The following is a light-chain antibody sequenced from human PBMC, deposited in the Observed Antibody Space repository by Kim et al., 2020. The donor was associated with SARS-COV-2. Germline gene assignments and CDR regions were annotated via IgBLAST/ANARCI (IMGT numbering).Light chain of an antibody. J-gene: IGKJ1*01. V-gene: IGKV3-20*01. Sequence: EIVLTQSPGTLSLSPGGRATLSCRAIQSVSSSYLAWYQQKPGHAPRLLIYGASSRATGIPDRFSGSGSGTDFTLTISRLEPEDFAVYYCQQYGSSPGTFGQGTKVDIK. CDR3: QQYGSSPGT. CDR2: GAS. CDR1: QSVSSSY.